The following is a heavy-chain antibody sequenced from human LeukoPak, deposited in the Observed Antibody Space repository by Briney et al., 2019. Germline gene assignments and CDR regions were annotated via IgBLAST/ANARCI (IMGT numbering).Heavy chain of an antibody. CDR2: ISYDGSNK. Sequence: GRSLRLSCAASGFTFSSYGMHWVRQAPSKGLEWVAVISYDGSNKYYADSVKGRFTISRDNSKNTLYLQMNSLRAEDTAVYYCAKSPDYYGSGSALGLFDYWGQGTLVTVSS. D-gene: IGHD3-10*01. V-gene: IGHV3-30*18. CDR3: AKSPDYYGSGSALGLFDY. CDR1: GFTFSSYG. J-gene: IGHJ4*02.